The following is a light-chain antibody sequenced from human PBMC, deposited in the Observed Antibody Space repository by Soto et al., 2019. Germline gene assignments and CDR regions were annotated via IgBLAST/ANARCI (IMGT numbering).Light chain of an antibody. CDR3: LLSYSGAQAV. CDR1: TGAVTSGHY. Sequence: QAVVTQEPSLTVSPGGTVTLTCGSSTGAVTSGHYPYWFQQKPGQAPRTLIYHTSNKHSWTPARFSGSLLGGKAALTLSGAQPQDEAEYYCLLSYSGAQAVFGGGTKLTVL. CDR2: HTS. V-gene: IGLV7-46*01. J-gene: IGLJ2*01.